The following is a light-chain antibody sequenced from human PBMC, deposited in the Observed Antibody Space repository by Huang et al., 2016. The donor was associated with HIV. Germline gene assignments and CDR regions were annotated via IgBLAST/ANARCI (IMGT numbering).Light chain of an antibody. Sequence: ETVMTQSPAILSVSPGERATLSCRASQSVSSNLAWYQQKPGQAPRLLMYGASTRASGIPPRFSGSGAGAEFTLTTSGLQSGDFAIYYCQQYNNWPPRYTFGQGTKLEIK. J-gene: IGKJ2*01. CDR1: QSVSSN. CDR3: QQYNNWPPRYT. CDR2: GAS. V-gene: IGKV3-15*01.